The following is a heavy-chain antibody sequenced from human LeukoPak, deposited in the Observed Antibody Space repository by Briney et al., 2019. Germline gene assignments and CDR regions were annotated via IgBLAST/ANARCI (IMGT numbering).Heavy chain of an antibody. CDR3: ARAGIAVAGRPKPHWFDP. V-gene: IGHV4-39*07. J-gene: IGHJ5*02. D-gene: IGHD6-19*01. CDR2: IYYSGST. Sequence: SETLSLTCTVSGGSISSSSYYWGWIRQPPGKGLEWIGSIYYSGSTYYNPSPKSRVTISVDTSKNQFSLKLSSVTAADTAVYYCARAGIAVAGRPKPHWFDPWGQGTLVTVSS. CDR1: GGSISSSSYY.